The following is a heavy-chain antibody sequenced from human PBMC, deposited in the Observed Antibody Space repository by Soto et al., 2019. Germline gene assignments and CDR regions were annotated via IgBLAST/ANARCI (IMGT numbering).Heavy chain of an antibody. Sequence: EVQLAESGGGLVQPGGSLTLSCAASGFAFSDYGMMWVRQAPGKGLECISFICGSTIYYADSVKGRFTISRDNAKNSLFLQMNNLGAEDTAVYCCARDRGPMGSVDTMRGYLGEGILVTVSS. CDR1: GFAFSDYG. CDR2: ICGSTI. J-gene: IGHJ4*02. V-gene: IGHV3-48*01. D-gene: IGHD5-12*01. CDR3: ARDRGPMGSVDTMRGY.